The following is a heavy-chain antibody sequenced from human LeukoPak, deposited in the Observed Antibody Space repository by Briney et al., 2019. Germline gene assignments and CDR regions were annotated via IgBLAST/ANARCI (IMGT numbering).Heavy chain of an antibody. CDR2: IRDDGSNK. CDR3: AKGRSRYSSSSAEFFQH. V-gene: IGHV3-30*02. CDR1: GFTFSSYD. Sequence: GGSLRLSCAASGFTFSSYDMHWVRQAPGKGREGGAFIRDDGSNKYCADSVKGRFTISRANSKTPLYLQMNSLRVEDTAMYYCAKGRSRYSSSSAEFFQHWGQGTLVTVSS. J-gene: IGHJ1*01. D-gene: IGHD6-6*01.